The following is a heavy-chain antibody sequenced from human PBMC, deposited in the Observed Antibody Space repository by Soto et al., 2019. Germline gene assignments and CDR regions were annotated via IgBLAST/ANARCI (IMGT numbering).Heavy chain of an antibody. CDR2: IYPGDSDT. CDR3: ARYISKVRYSHEAMVV. J-gene: IGHJ6*02. CDR1: GYTFTDYW. V-gene: IGHV5-51*01. Sequence: ESLQVSWKGSGYTFTDYWIGWVRQLPGKGLEWMGIIYPGDSDTRYSPSFQGHVTITVDKSTSTAYLQWNTLKASDTAMYYCARYISKVRYSHEAMVVSSQGTSVTVS. D-gene: IGHD2-15*01.